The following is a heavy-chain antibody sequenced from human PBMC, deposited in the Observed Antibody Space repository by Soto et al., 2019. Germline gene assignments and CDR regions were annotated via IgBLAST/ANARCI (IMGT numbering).Heavy chain of an antibody. J-gene: IGHJ6*02. V-gene: IGHV4-61*01. Sequence: QVQLQESGPGLVKPSETLSLTCTVSGGSVSSGSYYWSWIRQPPGKGLEWIGYIYYSGSTNYNPSLKRRVTRSVDTSKNRFSLNLSSVTAADTAVYYCASDCGGDCYPYYYYYGMDVWGQGTTVTVSS. CDR3: ASDCGGDCYPYYYYYGMDV. CDR2: IYYSGST. CDR1: GGSVSSGSYY. D-gene: IGHD2-21*02.